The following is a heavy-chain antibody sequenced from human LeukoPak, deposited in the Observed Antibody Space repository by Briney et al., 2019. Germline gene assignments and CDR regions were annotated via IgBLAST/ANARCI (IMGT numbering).Heavy chain of an antibody. CDR3: AKASSVFIAVAGTGDAFDI. Sequence: GGSLRLSCAASGFTFSSYGMHWVRQAPGKGLEWVAFIRYDGSNKYYADSVKGRFTISRDNSKNTLYLQMNSLRAEDTAVYYCAKASSVFIAVAGTGDAFDIWGQGTMVTVSS. CDR1: GFTFSSYG. D-gene: IGHD6-19*01. V-gene: IGHV3-30*02. J-gene: IGHJ3*02. CDR2: IRYDGSNK.